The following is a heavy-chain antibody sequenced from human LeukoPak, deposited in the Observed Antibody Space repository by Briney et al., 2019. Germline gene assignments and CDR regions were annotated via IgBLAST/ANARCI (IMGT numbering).Heavy chain of an antibody. CDR1: GFTFSNYA. J-gene: IGHJ4*02. Sequence: GGSLRLSCAASGFTFSNYAMSWVRQAPGKGLEWVSSLSDNGGSPYYADSVKGRFTISRDNSKNSLSLQVSSLRAEDTAVYYCAKTNGYYSDWGQGTLVTVSS. CDR3: AKTNGYYSD. CDR2: LSDNGGSP. V-gene: IGHV3-23*01. D-gene: IGHD3-22*01.